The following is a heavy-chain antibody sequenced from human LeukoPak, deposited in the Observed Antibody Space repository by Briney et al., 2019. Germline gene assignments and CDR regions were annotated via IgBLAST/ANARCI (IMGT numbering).Heavy chain of an antibody. Sequence: GASLRLSCAASGFTFSSYAMSSVRQAPGKGLEWVSAISGRGGSTYYADPVKGRFTVSRDNSKNTLYLQMNSLRAEDTAVYYCAKGYRAYCGGDCYPNFDYWGQGTLVTVSS. CDR3: AKGYRAYCGGDCYPNFDY. CDR2: ISGRGGST. V-gene: IGHV3-23*01. J-gene: IGHJ4*02. D-gene: IGHD2-21*02. CDR1: GFTFSSYA.